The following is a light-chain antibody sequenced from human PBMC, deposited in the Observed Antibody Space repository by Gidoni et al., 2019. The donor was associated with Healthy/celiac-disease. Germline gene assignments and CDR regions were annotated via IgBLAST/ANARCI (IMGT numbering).Light chain of an antibody. CDR3: QQYGSSPMYT. Sequence: EIVLTQSPGTLSLSPGERATLSCRASQSVSCSYLAWYQQKPVQAPRLLIYGASSRATGIPDRFSGSGSGTDFTLTISRLEPEDFAVYYCQQYGSSPMYTFXQXTKLEIK. CDR2: GAS. V-gene: IGKV3-20*01. J-gene: IGKJ2*01. CDR1: QSVSCSY.